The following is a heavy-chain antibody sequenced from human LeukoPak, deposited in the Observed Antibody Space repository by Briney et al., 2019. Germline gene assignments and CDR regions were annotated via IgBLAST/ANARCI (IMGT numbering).Heavy chain of an antibody. D-gene: IGHD3-22*01. CDR2: ISAYNGNT. J-gene: IGHJ4*02. Sequence: ASVKVSCKASGYTFTSYGISWVRQAPGQGLEWMGWISAYNGNTNYAQKLQGRVTMTTDTSTGTAYMELRSLRSDDTAVYYCAREGGGRYYDSSGYYYHLDYWGQGTLVTVSS. V-gene: IGHV1-18*01. CDR3: AREGGGRYYDSSGYYYHLDY. CDR1: GYTFTSYG.